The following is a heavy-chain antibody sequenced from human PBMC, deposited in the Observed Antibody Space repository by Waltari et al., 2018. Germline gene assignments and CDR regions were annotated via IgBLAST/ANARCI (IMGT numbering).Heavy chain of an antibody. J-gene: IGHJ4*02. V-gene: IGHV3-48*04. CDR3: AREGEIAAADH. D-gene: IGHD6-13*01. CDR1: GFTFSSYS. CDR2: ISSSSSTI. Sequence: EVQLVESGGGLVQPGGSLRLSCAASGFTFSSYSMNWVRQAPGKGVEWFSYISSSSSTIYYADSVKGRFTISRDNAKNSLYLQMNSLRAEDTAVYYCAREGEIAAADHWGQGTLVTVSS.